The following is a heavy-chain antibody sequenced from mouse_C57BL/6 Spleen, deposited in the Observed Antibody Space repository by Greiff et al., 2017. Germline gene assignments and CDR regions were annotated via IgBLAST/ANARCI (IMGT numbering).Heavy chain of an antibody. J-gene: IGHJ2*01. V-gene: IGHV1-26*01. CDR2: INPNNGGT. CDR1: GYTFTDYY. D-gene: IGHD2-12*01. CDR3: ARLPDDDY. Sequence: EVQLQQSGPELVKPGASVKISCKASGYTFTDYYMNWVKQSHGKSLEWIGDINPNNGGTSYNQTFKGKATLTVDKSSSTAYMELRSLTSEDSAVYYCARLPDDDYWGQGTTLTVSS.